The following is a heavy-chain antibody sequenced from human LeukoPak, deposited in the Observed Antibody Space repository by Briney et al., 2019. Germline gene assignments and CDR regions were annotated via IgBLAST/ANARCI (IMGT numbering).Heavy chain of an antibody. Sequence: GGSLRLSCAASGFTLSSYWMHWVRQAPGKGLVWVSRINSDGSSTSYADSVKGRFTISRDNAKNTLYVQMNSLRAEDTAVYYCARGAFGVYAFDIWGQGTMVTVSS. J-gene: IGHJ3*02. V-gene: IGHV3-74*01. CDR2: INSDGSST. D-gene: IGHD3-3*01. CDR3: ARGAFGVYAFDI. CDR1: GFTLSSYW.